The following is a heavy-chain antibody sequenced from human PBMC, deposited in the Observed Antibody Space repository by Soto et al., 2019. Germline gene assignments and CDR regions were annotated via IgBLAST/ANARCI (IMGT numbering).Heavy chain of an antibody. CDR2: IYYSGST. Sequence: SETLSLTCTVSGGSISSYYWSWIRQPPGKGLEWIGYIYYSGSTNYNPSLKSRVTISVDTSKNQFSLKLSSVTAADTAVYYCARSERVDYGDSSDWFDPWGQGTLVTVSS. CDR1: GGSISSYY. CDR3: ARSERVDYGDSSDWFDP. D-gene: IGHD4-17*01. V-gene: IGHV4-59*01. J-gene: IGHJ5*02.